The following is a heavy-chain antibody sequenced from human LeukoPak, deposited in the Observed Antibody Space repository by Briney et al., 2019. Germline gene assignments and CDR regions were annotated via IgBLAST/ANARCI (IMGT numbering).Heavy chain of an antibody. CDR3: AKGVFSKIDY. V-gene: IGHV3-21*04. J-gene: IGHJ4*02. CDR2: ISSSSSYI. CDR1: GFTFSSYS. Sequence: PGGSLRLSCAASGFTFSSYSMNWVRQAPGKGLEWVSSISSSSSYIYYADSVKGRFTISRDNAKNSLYLQMNSLRAEDTAVYYCAKGVFSKIDYWGQGTLVTVSS. D-gene: IGHD4-11*01.